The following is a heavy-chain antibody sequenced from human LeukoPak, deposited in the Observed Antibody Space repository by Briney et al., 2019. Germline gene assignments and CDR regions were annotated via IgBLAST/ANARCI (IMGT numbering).Heavy chain of an antibody. CDR1: GFAFSAYY. Sequence: GGSLRLSCAASGFAFSAYYMSWIRQAPGKGLEWLAYISSSGTTISYADSVKGRFTISRDNGEKSLYLQMNSLRAEDTAVYYCARDIGGMATEYYFDYWGQGTLVMASS. J-gene: IGHJ4*02. V-gene: IGHV3-11*01. CDR2: ISSSGTTI. D-gene: IGHD5-24*01. CDR3: ARDIGGMATEYYFDY.